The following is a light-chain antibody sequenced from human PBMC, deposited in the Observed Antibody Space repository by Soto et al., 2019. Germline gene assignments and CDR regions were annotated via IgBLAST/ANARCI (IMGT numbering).Light chain of an antibody. V-gene: IGLV2-14*03. Sequence: QSALTQPASVSGSPGQSITISCTGTSSDVGGYNYVSWYQQHPGKAPKLMIYDVSNRPSGVSDRFSGSKSGNTASLTISGLQAEDEADFCCSSSTSSNTSVVFGGGTKVSVL. CDR3: SSSTSSNTSVV. CDR1: SSDVGGYNY. CDR2: DVS. J-gene: IGLJ2*01.